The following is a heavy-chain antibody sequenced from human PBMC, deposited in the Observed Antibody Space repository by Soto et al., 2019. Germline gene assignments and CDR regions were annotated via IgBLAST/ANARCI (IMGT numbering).Heavy chain of an antibody. D-gene: IGHD3-10*01. CDR2: ISVYHGDT. CDR1: GYTFTSYG. J-gene: IGHJ4*02. CDR3: AKVGGSGSYSAFDY. V-gene: IGHV1-18*01. Sequence: GASVKVSCKASGYTFTSYGIIWVRQAPGQGLEWMGWISVYHGDTNYAQKLQGRVTMTTDTSTSTAYMELRSLRSDDTAVYYCAKVGGSGSYSAFDYWGQGTLVTGSS.